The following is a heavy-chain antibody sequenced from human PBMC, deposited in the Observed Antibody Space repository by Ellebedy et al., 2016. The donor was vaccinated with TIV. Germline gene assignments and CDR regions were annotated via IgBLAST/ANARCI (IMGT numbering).Heavy chain of an antibody. J-gene: IGHJ3*02. CDR3: ARRKGITVVTNDAFDI. Sequence: GGSLRLSCKGSGYSFTSYWIGWVRQMPGKGLEWMGIIYPGDSDTRYSPSFQGQVTISADKSISTAYLQWSSLKASDTAMYYCARRKGITVVTNDAFDIWGQGTMVTVSS. CDR1: GYSFTSYW. CDR2: IYPGDSDT. D-gene: IGHD4-23*01. V-gene: IGHV5-51*01.